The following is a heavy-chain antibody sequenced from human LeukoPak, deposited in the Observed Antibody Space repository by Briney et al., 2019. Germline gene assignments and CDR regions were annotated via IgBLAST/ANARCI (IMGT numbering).Heavy chain of an antibody. CDR2: IKSKTDGGTT. D-gene: IGHD3-10*01. J-gene: IGHJ4*02. V-gene: IGHV3-15*01. Sequence: GGSLRLSCAASGFTFSNAWMSWIRQAPGKWREWVGRIKSKTDGGTTDYAAPVKGRFTISRDASKNTLYLQMNSLKTEDTAVYYCTTDNGPYYYGSENYWGQGTLVTVSS. CDR3: TTDNGPYYYGSENY. CDR1: GFTFSNAW.